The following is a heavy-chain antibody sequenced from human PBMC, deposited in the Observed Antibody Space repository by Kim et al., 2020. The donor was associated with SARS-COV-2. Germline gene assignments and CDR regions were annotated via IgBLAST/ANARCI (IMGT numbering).Heavy chain of an antibody. CDR1: GGSISSGGYY. D-gene: IGHD2-2*01. Sequence: SETLSLTCTVSGGSISSGGYYWSWIRQHPGKGLEWIGYIYYSGSTYYNPSLKSRVTISVDTSKNQFSLKLSSVTAADTAVYYCARDKDCSSTSCLGENWFDPWGQGTLVTVSS. J-gene: IGHJ5*02. CDR3: ARDKDCSSTSCLGENWFDP. V-gene: IGHV4-31*03. CDR2: IYYSGST.